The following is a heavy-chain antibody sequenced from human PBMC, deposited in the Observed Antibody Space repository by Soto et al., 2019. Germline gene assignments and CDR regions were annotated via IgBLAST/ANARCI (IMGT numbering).Heavy chain of an antibody. D-gene: IGHD4-17*01. Sequence: SETLSLTCTVSGGSINSDHYYWGWIRQPPGKGLEWIGSIYFGGRTSYNPSLESRVTLSVDTSKNQFSLKLSSVAAADTAFYYCARHGGTVTTDTHFDYWGQGTLVTVSS. V-gene: IGHV4-39*01. J-gene: IGHJ4*02. CDR2: IYFGGRT. CDR1: GGSINSDHYY. CDR3: ARHGGTVTTDTHFDY.